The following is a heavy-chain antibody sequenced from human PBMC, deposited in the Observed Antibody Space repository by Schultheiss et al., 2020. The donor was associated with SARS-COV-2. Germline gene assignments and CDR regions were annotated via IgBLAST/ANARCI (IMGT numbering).Heavy chain of an antibody. Sequence: SETLSLTCALYGGSFSDFYWSWIRKPPGKGLEWIGEFNHRGSTNYSSSLKSRVTISVDKSKNQFSLKLSSVTAADTAVYYCARGGVVTGTSHWGQGTLVTVSS. CDR1: GGSFSDFY. J-gene: IGHJ4*02. CDR3: ARGGVVTGTSH. CDR2: FNHRGST. D-gene: IGHD1-20*01. V-gene: IGHV4-34*01.